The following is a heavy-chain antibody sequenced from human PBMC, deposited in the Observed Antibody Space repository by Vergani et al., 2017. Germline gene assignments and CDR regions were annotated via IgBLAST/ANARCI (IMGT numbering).Heavy chain of an antibody. Sequence: QLQLQESGPGLVKPSETLSLTCTVSGGSISSSSYYWGWIRPPPGKGLEWIGSIYYSGSTYYNPSLKSRVTISGDTSKNQFSLKLSSVTAADTAVYYCASPGVVGSKYFQHWGQGTLVTVSS. V-gene: IGHV4-39*01. CDR1: GGSISSSSYY. CDR3: ASPGVVGSKYFQH. J-gene: IGHJ1*01. D-gene: IGHD3-3*01. CDR2: IYYSGST.